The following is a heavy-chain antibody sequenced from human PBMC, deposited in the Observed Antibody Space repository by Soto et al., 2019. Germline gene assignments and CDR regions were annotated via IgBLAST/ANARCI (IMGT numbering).Heavy chain of an antibody. CDR3: ARALFSGSYKAFDY. V-gene: IGHV1-69*01. Sequence: QVQLVQSGAEVKKPGSSVKVSCKASGGTFSSYAISWVRQAPVQGLEWMGGIIPIFGTANYAQKFQGRVTITADESTSTAYMELSSLRSEDTAVYYCARALFSGSYKAFDYWGQGTLVTVSS. CDR2: IIPIFGTA. J-gene: IGHJ4*02. CDR1: GGTFSSYA. D-gene: IGHD1-26*01.